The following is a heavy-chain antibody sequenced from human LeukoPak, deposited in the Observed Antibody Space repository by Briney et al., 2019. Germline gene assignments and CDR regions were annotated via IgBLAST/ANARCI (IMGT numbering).Heavy chain of an antibody. Sequence: PGGSLRLSCVASGFTFSLYGMHWVRQAPGKGLEWVAVIWYDGINKDYAESVKGRFTISRDNAKNTLYLHMNSLRAEDTAVYYCARATRIYSSGWYYYFDYWGQGTLVTVSS. CDR1: GFTFSLYG. J-gene: IGHJ4*02. CDR3: ARATRIYSSGWYYYFDY. D-gene: IGHD6-19*01. CDR2: IWYDGINK. V-gene: IGHV3-33*03.